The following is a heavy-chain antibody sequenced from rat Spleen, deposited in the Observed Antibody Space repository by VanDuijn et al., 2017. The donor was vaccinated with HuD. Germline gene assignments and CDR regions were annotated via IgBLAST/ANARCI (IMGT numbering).Heavy chain of an antibody. D-gene: IGHD1-11*01. J-gene: IGHJ3*01. CDR3: ARLGTEAIGNWFSY. CDR2: ISTSGGST. Sequence: EVQLVESGGGLVQPGRSLKLSCAASGFTFSDYNMAWVRQAPKKGLDWVATISTSGGSTYYRDSVKGRFTISRDNAKSTLYLQMDSLTSEDTATYYCARLGTEAIGNWFSYWGQGTLVTVSS. CDR1: GFTFSDYN. V-gene: IGHV5S23*01.